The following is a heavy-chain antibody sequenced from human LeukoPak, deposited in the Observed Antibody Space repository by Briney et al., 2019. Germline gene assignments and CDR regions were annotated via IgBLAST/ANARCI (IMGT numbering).Heavy chain of an antibody. CDR3: ARLYSSGWDFDY. D-gene: IGHD6-19*01. J-gene: IGHJ4*02. CDR1: GFSFNNYR. CDR2: IKQDGSEK. Sequence: GGSLRLSCVASGFSFNNYRMTWVRQAPGKGLEWVANIKQDGSEKQYVDSVKGRFAISRDNAKKSLYLQINTLRAEDTAVYYCARLYSSGWDFDYWGQGTLVTVSS. V-gene: IGHV3-7*03.